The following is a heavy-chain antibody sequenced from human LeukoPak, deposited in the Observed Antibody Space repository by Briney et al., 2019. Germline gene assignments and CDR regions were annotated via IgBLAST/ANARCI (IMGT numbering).Heavy chain of an antibody. CDR1: GFTFSSYW. J-gene: IGHJ4*02. CDR2: IEQDGSEK. Sequence: GGSLRLSCAASGFTFSSYWMRWVRQAPGKGLEWVANIEQDGSEKNYVDSVKGRFTISRDNAKNSLYLQMNSLRAEDTAVYYCARDGVGSGSYYGQKTHFDYWGQGTLVTVSS. CDR3: ARDGVGSGSYYGQKTHFDY. D-gene: IGHD1-26*01. V-gene: IGHV3-7*01.